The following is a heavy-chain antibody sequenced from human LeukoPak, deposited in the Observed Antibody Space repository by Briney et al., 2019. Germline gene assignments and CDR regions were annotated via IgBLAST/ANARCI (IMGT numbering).Heavy chain of an antibody. D-gene: IGHD3-16*01. V-gene: IGHV1-69*13. CDR3: ARLGDGGSFDI. J-gene: IGHJ3*02. Sequence: SVKVSCKASGGTFSRYTLNWVRQAPGQGLEWMGGISPLFGSAKYAQKFQGRVTITADESTSTAYMELSSLRSEDTAVYYCARLGDGGSFDIWGQGTMVTVSS. CDR2: ISPLFGSA. CDR1: GGTFSRYT.